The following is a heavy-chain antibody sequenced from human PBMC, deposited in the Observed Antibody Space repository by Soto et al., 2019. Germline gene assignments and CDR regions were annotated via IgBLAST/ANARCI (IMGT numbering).Heavy chain of an antibody. CDR1: GGTFSIYA. V-gene: IGHV1-69*13. Sequence: SVKVSCKGSGGTFSIYAISWVRQAPGQGLEWMGGIIPIFGTANYAQKFQGRVTITADESTSTAYMELSSLRSEDTAVYYCAGRRRGDIAMASRYYYYYYGMDVWGQGTTVTVSS. CDR3: AGRRRGDIAMASRYYYYYYGMDV. CDR2: IIPIFGTA. J-gene: IGHJ6*02. D-gene: IGHD5-18*01.